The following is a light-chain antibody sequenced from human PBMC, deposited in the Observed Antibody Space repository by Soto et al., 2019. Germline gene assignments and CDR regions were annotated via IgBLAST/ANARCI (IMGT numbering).Light chain of an antibody. CDR2: KAS. J-gene: IGKJ1*01. Sequence: DIQMTQSPSTLSGSVGDRVTITCRASQTISSWLAWYQQKPGKAPNPLIHKASTLKSGVPSRVSGSGSGTKFTLTIASLQPDDFATYYCQQYETFSGTFGPGTKVDI. V-gene: IGKV1-5*03. CDR1: QTISSW. CDR3: QQYETFSGT.